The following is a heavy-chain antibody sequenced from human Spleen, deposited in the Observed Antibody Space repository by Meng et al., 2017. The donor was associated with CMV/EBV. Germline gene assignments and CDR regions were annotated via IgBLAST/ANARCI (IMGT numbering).Heavy chain of an antibody. Sequence: QPRPWCAGLLKPSTSLSPTSACYGASFSGYYLGWIRQTPGKGLEWIGEINLSGTTNYNPSLKSRVTISVDTSKNQFSLKLSSVTAADTAVYYCARRYGASAYNWFDPWGQGTLVTVSS. V-gene: IGHV4-34*01. CDR1: GASFSGYY. CDR3: ARRYGASAYNWFDP. CDR2: INLSGTT. D-gene: IGHD4-17*01. J-gene: IGHJ5*02.